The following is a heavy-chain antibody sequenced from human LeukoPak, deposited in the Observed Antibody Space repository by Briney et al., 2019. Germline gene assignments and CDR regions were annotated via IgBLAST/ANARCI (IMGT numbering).Heavy chain of an antibody. CDR2: ISSSSSYI. CDR1: GFTSSSYS. J-gene: IGHJ4*02. D-gene: IGHD3-10*01. Sequence: GGSLRLSCAASGFTSSSYSMNWVRQAPGKGLEWVSSISSSSSYIYYADSVKGRFTISRDNAKNSLYLQMNSLRAGDTAVYYCARDSVGYYGSWSYYKFDYWGQGTLVTVSS. CDR3: ARDSVGYYGSWSYYKFDY. V-gene: IGHV3-21*01.